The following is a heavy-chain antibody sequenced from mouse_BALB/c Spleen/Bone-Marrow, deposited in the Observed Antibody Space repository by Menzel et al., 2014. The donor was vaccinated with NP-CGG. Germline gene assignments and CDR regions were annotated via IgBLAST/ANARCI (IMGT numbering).Heavy chain of an antibody. CDR2: IDPAIFT. J-gene: IGHJ1*01. CDR3: ASYRYGWYFDV. CDR1: GFNIKDTY. Sequence: EVQGVESGAALVKPGASVKLSCTASGFNIKDTYLHWVKQRPEQGLDWIGRIDPAIFTKYDPKFQGKATITADTSSNTAYLHLSSLTSEDTAVYYCASYRYGWYFDVWGAGTTVTVSS. D-gene: IGHD2-14*01. V-gene: IGHV14-3*02.